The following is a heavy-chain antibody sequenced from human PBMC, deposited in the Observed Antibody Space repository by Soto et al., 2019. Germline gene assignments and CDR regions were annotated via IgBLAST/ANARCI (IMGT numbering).Heavy chain of an antibody. CDR3: AKGPYDFWSGYPDY. CDR1: GFTFSSYS. Sequence: GGSLRLSCAASGFTFSSYSMNWVRQAPGKGLEWVSSISSSSSYIYHADSVKGRFTISRDNSKNTLYLQMNSLRAEDTAVYYCAKGPYDFWSGYPDYWGQGTLVTVSS. D-gene: IGHD3-3*01. J-gene: IGHJ4*02. CDR2: ISSSSSYI. V-gene: IGHV3-21*01.